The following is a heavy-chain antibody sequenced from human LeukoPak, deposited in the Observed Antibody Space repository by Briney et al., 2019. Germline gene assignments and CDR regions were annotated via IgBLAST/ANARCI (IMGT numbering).Heavy chain of an antibody. D-gene: IGHD3-22*01. CDR2: IWFDGSKK. CDR1: GFTFSSYG. V-gene: IGHV3-33*01. CDR3: AREPDYSDSRGYRNLFDY. Sequence: GGSLRLSCAASGFTFSSYGMHWVRQAPGKGLEWVAVIWFDGSKKNYAASVKGRFTISRDNPKNTLYMQMNSLRAEDTAVYYCAREPDYSDSRGYRNLFDYWGQGTLVTVSS. J-gene: IGHJ4*02.